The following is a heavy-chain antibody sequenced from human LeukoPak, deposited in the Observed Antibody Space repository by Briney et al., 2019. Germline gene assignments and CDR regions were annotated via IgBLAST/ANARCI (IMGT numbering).Heavy chain of an antibody. D-gene: IGHD6-13*01. CDR3: AREGSSWTYGMDV. CDR1: GGSISSYY. Sequence: SETLSLTCTVSGGSISSYYWSWIRQHPGKGLEWIGYIYYSGSTYYNPSLKSRVTISVDTSKNQFSLKLSSVTAADTAVYYCAREGSSWTYGMDVWGQGTTVTVSS. V-gene: IGHV4-59*06. CDR2: IYYSGST. J-gene: IGHJ6*02.